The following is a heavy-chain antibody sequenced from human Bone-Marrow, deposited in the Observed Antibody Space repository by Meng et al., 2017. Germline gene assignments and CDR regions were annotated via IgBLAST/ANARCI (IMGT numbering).Heavy chain of an antibody. V-gene: IGHV4-34*01. CDR3: ARQGDTAMATFDY. Sequence: VQLQQWGAGLLKPSETLSLTCAVYGGTFSDYYWIWIRQPPGKGLEWIGEINHSGGTKYTPSLESRVTISIDTSKNQFSLKLSSVTAADTAIYYCARQGDTAMATFDYWGQGTLVTVSS. CDR2: INHSGGT. J-gene: IGHJ4*02. D-gene: IGHD5-18*01. CDR1: GGTFSDYY.